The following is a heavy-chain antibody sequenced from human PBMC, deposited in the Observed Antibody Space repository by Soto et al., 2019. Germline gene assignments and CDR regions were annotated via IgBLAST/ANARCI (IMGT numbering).Heavy chain of an antibody. CDR2: NSWHSGDI. V-gene: IGHV3-9*01. J-gene: IGHJ4*02. Sequence: SLRLSCVVSGFTFADHAMHWVRQDPGKGLEWVSGNSWHSGDIGYADSVKGRFTISRDNAKNSLYLQMNSLRVEDTAFYYCARSSYYYDSRGYYHPLDYWGQGTQVTVSS. CDR1: GFTFADHA. D-gene: IGHD3-22*01. CDR3: ARSSYYYDSRGYYHPLDY.